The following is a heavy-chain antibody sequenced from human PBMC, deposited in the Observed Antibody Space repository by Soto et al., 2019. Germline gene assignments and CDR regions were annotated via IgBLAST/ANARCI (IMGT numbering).Heavy chain of an antibody. CDR3: AKGSGSGYSYGYFDY. V-gene: IGHV3-23*01. D-gene: IGHD5-18*01. CDR1: GFTFRNYA. J-gene: IGHJ4*02. Sequence: PGEPLRLSCAASGFTFRNYAMSWVRQAPGKGLEWVSAISSSGDSTYYADSVKGRFTISRDISKYTLYLQMNSLRAEDTAVYYCAKGSGSGYSYGYFDYWGLGVLVTVSS. CDR2: ISSSGDST.